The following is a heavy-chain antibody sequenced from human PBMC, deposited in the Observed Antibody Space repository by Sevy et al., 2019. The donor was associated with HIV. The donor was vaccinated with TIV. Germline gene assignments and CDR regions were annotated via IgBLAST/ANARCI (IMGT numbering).Heavy chain of an antibody. V-gene: IGHV3-30*03. CDR2: ISYDGSNK. D-gene: IGHD1-1*01. CDR3: ASTLEPGNYFDY. CDR1: GFTFSSYG. Sequence: GGSLRLSCAASGFTFSSYGMHWVRQAPGKGLEWVAVISYDGSNKYYADSVKGRFTISRDNSKNTLYLQMNSLRAEDTAVYYCASTLEPGNYFDYWGQGTLVTVSS. J-gene: IGHJ4*02.